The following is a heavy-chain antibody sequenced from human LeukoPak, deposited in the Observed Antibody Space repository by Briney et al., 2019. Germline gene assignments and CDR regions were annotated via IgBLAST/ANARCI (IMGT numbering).Heavy chain of an antibody. CDR3: ARPGIAVAGEFFDY. D-gene: IGHD6-19*01. CDR1: GFTFSVRG. CDR2: IRSSSSYI. J-gene: IGHJ4*02. V-gene: IGHV3-21*01. Sequence: GGSLRLSCAASGFTFSVRGMNWVRQAPGKGLEWVSFIRSSSSYIYYADSVKGRFTISRDNAKNSLYLQMNSLRAEDTAVYYCARPGIAVAGEFFDYWGQGTLVTVSS.